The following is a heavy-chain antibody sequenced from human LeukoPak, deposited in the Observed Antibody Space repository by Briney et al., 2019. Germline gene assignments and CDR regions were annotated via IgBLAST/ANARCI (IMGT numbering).Heavy chain of an antibody. CDR3: ARAPGDGMDV. CDR2: ISYDGSNK. J-gene: IGHJ6*02. D-gene: IGHD3-10*01. V-gene: IGHV3-30-3*01. Sequence: PGRSLRLSCAASGFTFSSYAMHWVRQAPGKGLEWVAVISYDGSNKYYADSVKGRFTISRDNSKNTLYLQMNSLRAEDTAVYYCARAPGDGMDVWGQGTTVTVSS. CDR1: GFTFSSYA.